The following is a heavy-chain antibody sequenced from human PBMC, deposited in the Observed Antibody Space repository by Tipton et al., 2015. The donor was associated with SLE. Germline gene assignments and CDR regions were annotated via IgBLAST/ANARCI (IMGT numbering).Heavy chain of an antibody. Sequence: TLSLTCAVYGGSFSGYYWSWIRQPPGKGLEWIGYIYYSGSTNYNPSLKSRVTISVDTSKNQFSLKLSSVTAADTAVYYCARGERDSSSWYGGAFDIWGQGTVVTVSS. D-gene: IGHD6-13*01. V-gene: IGHV4-59*01. CDR1: GGSFSGYY. CDR3: ARGERDSSSWYGGAFDI. J-gene: IGHJ3*02. CDR2: IYYSGST.